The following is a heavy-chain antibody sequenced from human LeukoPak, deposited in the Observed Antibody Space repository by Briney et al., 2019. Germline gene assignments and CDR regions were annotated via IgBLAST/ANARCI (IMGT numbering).Heavy chain of an antibody. D-gene: IGHD5-24*01. J-gene: IGHJ4*02. CDR3: AGSRNGYNWSYFDY. Sequence: GGSLRLSCAASGFSFSTYWVSWVRQAPGKGLEWVANIQQDGSEKYYVDSVKGRFTISRDNAKNSLYLQMNSLRAEDTAVYYCAGSRNGYNWSYFDYWGQGTLVTVSS. CDR2: IQQDGSEK. V-gene: IGHV3-7*01. CDR1: GFSFSTYW.